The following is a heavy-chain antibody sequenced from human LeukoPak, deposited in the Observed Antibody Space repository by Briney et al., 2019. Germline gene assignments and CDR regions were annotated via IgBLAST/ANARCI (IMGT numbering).Heavy chain of an antibody. D-gene: IGHD1-1*01. J-gene: IGHJ3*02. V-gene: IGHV4-59*01. Sequence: SETLSLTCTVSGGSISSYYWSWIRQPPGKGLEWIGYIYYSGSTNYNPSLKSRVTISVDTSKNQFSLKLSSVTAADTAVYYCARDSGTRNRAFDIWGQGTMVTVSS. CDR3: ARDSGTRNRAFDI. CDR1: GGSISSYY. CDR2: IYYSGST.